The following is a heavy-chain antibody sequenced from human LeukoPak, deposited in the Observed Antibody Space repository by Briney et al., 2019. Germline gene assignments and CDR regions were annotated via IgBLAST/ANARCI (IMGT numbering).Heavy chain of an antibody. CDR2: ISSSSSYI. V-gene: IGHV3-21*04. D-gene: IGHD6-13*01. CDR1: GFTFSSYS. Sequence: PGGSLGLSCAASGFTFSSYSMNWVRQAPGKGLEWVSSISSSSSYIYYADSVKGRFTISRDNAKNSLYLQMNSLRAEDTAVYYCAKDPEEYSSSWYFDYWGQGTLVTVSS. J-gene: IGHJ4*02. CDR3: AKDPEEYSSSWYFDY.